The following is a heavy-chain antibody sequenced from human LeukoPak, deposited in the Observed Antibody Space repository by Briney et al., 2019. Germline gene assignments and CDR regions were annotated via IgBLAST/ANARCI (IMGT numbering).Heavy chain of an antibody. D-gene: IGHD2-21*01. Sequence: SETLSLTCTVSGYSISNGYYWGWIRQPPGKGLEWIGSTYHSGNTYYNPSLKSRVTVSVDTSKNQFSLKANSVTAADTAVYYCARGELRSYYYYYYMDVWGKGTTVTISS. J-gene: IGHJ6*03. CDR1: GYSISNGYY. CDR2: TYHSGNT. CDR3: ARGELRSYYYYYYMDV. V-gene: IGHV4-38-2*02.